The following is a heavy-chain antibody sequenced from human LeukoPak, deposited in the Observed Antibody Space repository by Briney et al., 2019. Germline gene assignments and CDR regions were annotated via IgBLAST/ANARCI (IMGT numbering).Heavy chain of an antibody. CDR1: GFTFSSYW. CDR3: AKMQHRLASPDY. V-gene: IGHV3-7*01. D-gene: IGHD3-3*02. J-gene: IGHJ4*02. Sequence: GGSLRLSCAASGFTFSSYWMTWVRQAPGKGLEWVANIKQDGSEKYYVDSVKGRFTISRDNAKNSLYLQMNSLRAEDTAVYYCAKMQHRLASPDYWGQGTLVTVSS. CDR2: IKQDGSEK.